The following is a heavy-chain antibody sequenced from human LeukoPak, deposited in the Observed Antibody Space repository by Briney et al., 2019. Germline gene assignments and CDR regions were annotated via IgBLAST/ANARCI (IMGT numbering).Heavy chain of an antibody. CDR1: GFTFSSYA. Sequence: GGSLRLSCAASGFTFSSYAMSWVRQAPGKGLEWVAVISYDGSNKYYADSVKGRFTISRDNSKNTLYLQMNSLRAEDTAVYYCARGGLSSSWYGYYYYGMDVWGQGTTVTVSS. CDR2: ISYDGSNK. D-gene: IGHD6-13*01. J-gene: IGHJ6*02. V-gene: IGHV3-30-3*01. CDR3: ARGGLSSSWYGYYYYGMDV.